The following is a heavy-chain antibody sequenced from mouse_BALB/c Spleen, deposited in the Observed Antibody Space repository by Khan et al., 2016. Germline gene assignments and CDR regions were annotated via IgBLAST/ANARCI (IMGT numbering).Heavy chain of an antibody. Sequence: QVQLQQSGAELAKPGASVKMSCKASDYTFTSYWMHWVKQRPGQGLEWIGYINPSTGYTEYNQKFKDKATLTADKSSSTADMQLSSLTSEDAAVYYCASRYDAYFDVWGAGTTITVSS. D-gene: IGHD2-14*01. J-gene: IGHJ1*01. CDR3: ASRYDAYFDV. V-gene: IGHV1-7*01. CDR2: INPSTGYT. CDR1: DYTFTSYW.